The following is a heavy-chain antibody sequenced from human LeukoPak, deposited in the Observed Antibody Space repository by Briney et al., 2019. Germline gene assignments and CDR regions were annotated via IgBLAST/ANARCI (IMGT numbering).Heavy chain of an antibody. V-gene: IGHV3-48*03. CDR1: EFTFSNYE. CDR3: VLGGLYVVVTVEKYYYGMDV. Sequence: PGGSLRLSCAASEFTFSNYEMKWVRQAPGKGLEWVAYTSSSGNTKYYADSVRGRFTISRDNAKNSLYLQMNSLRAEDTAVYYCVLGGLYVVVTVEKYYYGMDVWGKGTTVTVSS. D-gene: IGHD2-21*02. CDR2: TSSSGNTK. J-gene: IGHJ6*04.